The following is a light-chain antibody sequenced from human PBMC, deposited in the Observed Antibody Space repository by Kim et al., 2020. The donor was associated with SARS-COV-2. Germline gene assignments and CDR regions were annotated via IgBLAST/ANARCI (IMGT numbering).Light chain of an antibody. Sequence: FPGESVAHSRRASQSVSSSIAWYQQKPGQSPRLLIYGASTRATGIPARFSGSGSGTEFTLTISSLQSEDFAIYFCQQYNSWPPITFGQGTRLEIK. CDR3: QQYNSWPPIT. CDR1: QSVSSS. V-gene: IGKV3-15*01. J-gene: IGKJ5*01. CDR2: GAS.